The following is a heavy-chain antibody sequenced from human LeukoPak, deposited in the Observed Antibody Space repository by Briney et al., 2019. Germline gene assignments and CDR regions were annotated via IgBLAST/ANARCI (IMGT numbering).Heavy chain of an antibody. D-gene: IGHD3-22*01. CDR3: AKDISYYDSSGLQN. J-gene: IGHJ4*02. CDR2: ISWNSGSI. CDR1: GFTFDDYA. V-gene: IGHV3-9*01. Sequence: GGSLRLSCAASGFTFDDYAMHWVRQAPGKGLEWVSGISWNSGSIGYADSVKGRFTISRDNAKNSLYLQMNSLRAEDTALYYCAKDISYYDSSGLQNWGQGTLVTVSS.